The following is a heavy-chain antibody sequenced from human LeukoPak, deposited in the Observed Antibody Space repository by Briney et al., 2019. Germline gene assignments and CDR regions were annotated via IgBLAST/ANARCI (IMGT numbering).Heavy chain of an antibody. Sequence: GGSLRLSCEASGFSLSGSWMHWVRQAPGKGLMWVSQSKYDGSTKSYAASVRGRFTVSRDNSKNTLYLQMSSLRAEDTAVYYCAKDPASWSQGYFDYWGQGTLVTVAS. J-gene: IGHJ4*02. CDR3: AKDPASWSQGYFDY. CDR1: GFSLSGSW. CDR2: SKYDGSTK. D-gene: IGHD6-13*01. V-gene: IGHV3-74*01.